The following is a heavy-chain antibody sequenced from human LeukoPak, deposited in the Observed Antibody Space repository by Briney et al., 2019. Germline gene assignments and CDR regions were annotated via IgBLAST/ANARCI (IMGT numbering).Heavy chain of an antibody. CDR1: GFTFSSYA. V-gene: IGHV3-23*01. CDR2: ILSSGGST. CDR3: ARKASNFDY. J-gene: IGHJ4*02. Sequence: GGSLRLSCAASGFTFSSYAMSWVRQAPGKGLEWVSGILSSGGSTYYADSVKGRFTISRDNAKNTLYLQMSSPRAEDTAVYYCARKASNFDYWGQGTLVTVSS.